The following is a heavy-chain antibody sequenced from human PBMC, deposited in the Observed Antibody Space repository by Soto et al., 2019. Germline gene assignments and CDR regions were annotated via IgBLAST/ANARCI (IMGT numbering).Heavy chain of an antibody. D-gene: IGHD3-10*01. V-gene: IGHV1-69*01. Sequence: QVQLVQSGAEVKKPGSSVKVSCKASGGTFSSYAISWVRQAPGQGLEWMGGIIPIFGTANYAQKFQGRVTITADETKSTAHMELSSLRSEDTAVYYCARRPITMVRGSSTDNWFDPWGQGTLVTVSS. CDR2: IIPIFGTA. J-gene: IGHJ5*02. CDR1: GGTFSSYA. CDR3: ARRPITMVRGSSTDNWFDP.